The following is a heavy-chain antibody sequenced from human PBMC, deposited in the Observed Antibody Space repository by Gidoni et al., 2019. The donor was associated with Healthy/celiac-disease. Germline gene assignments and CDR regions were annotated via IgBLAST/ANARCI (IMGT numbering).Heavy chain of an antibody. J-gene: IGHJ4*02. CDR1: GGSLSSSSYY. V-gene: IGHV4-39*07. D-gene: IGHD3-10*01. Sequence: QLQLQESGPGLVKPSETLSLTCTVSGGSLSSSSYYWVWIRQPPGTGLEWIGSIYYSGSTYYNPSLKSRVTISVDTSKNQFSLKLSSVTAADTAVYYCARDAPRGELLFDYWGQGTLVTVSS. CDR2: IYYSGST. CDR3: ARDAPRGELLFDY.